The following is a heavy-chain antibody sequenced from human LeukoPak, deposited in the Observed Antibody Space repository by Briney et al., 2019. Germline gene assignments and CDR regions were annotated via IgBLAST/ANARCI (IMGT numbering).Heavy chain of an antibody. CDR3: ARLVYGWFGGTDAFDI. J-gene: IGHJ3*02. CDR2: IYSGGST. V-gene: IGHV3-53*01. CDR1: GFTVSSNY. D-gene: IGHD3-10*01. Sequence: GGSLRLSCAASGFTVSSNYMSWVRQAPGKGLEWVSVIYSGGSTYYADSVKGRFTISRDNSKNTLYLQMNSPRAEDTAVYYCARLVYGWFGGTDAFDIWGQGTMVTVSS.